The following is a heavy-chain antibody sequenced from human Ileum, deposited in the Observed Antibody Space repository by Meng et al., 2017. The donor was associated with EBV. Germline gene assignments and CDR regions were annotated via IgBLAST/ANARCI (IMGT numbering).Heavy chain of an antibody. Sequence: QGQLHASGPVLVKPSGPLSLICAFSGASIGSSYWWTLVRQPPEKGLEWIGEIYHSGSTNYNPSLKSRLTLSVDKSKRQFSLELISVTAADTAVYYCARGRRFGSGRYALDYWGQGTLVTVSS. CDR3: ARGRRFGSGRYALDY. J-gene: IGHJ4*02. CDR2: IYHSGST. V-gene: IGHV4-4*02. CDR1: GASIGSSYW. D-gene: IGHD3-10*01.